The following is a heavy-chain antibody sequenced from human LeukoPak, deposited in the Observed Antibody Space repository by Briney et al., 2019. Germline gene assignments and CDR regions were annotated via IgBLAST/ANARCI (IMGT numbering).Heavy chain of an antibody. J-gene: IGHJ5*02. CDR2: ISNSGST. V-gene: IGHV4-4*09. Sequence: SETLSLTCTVSGGSIGGYYWSWIRQPPGKGLEWIGYISNSGSTNYNPSLKSRVTISVDTSKNQFSLKLSSVTAADTAVYYCARVGPYYDFWSGSVFDPWGQGTLVTVSS. D-gene: IGHD3-3*01. CDR3: ARVGPYYDFWSGSVFDP. CDR1: GGSIGGYY.